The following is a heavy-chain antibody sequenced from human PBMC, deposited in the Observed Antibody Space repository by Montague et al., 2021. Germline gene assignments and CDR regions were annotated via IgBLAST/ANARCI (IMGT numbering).Heavy chain of an antibody. CDR1: GGSFSGYY. CDR2: INHSGST. J-gene: IGHJ5*02. V-gene: IGHV4-34*01. Sequence: SETLSLTCTVSGGSFSGYYWSWICQSPGKGLEWIGEINHSGSTNYNPSLKSRVTISVDTSKNQFSLKLSSVTTAETAVYYCAKRGVVTGWFDPWGQGTLVAVSS. CDR3: AKRGVVTGWFDP. D-gene: IGHD2-21*02.